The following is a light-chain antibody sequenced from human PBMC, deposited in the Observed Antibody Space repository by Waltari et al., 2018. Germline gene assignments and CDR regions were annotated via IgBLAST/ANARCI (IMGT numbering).Light chain of an antibody. J-gene: IGKJ2*01. CDR1: QSISSY. CDR3: QQSYSTRYT. CDR2: AAS. V-gene: IGKV1-39*01. Sequence: DIQMTQSSSSLSASVGDRVTITCRASQSISSYLNWYQQKPGKAPKLLIYAASSLQSGVPSRVSGSGSGTDFTLTISSLQPEDFATYYCQQSYSTRYTFGQGTKLEI.